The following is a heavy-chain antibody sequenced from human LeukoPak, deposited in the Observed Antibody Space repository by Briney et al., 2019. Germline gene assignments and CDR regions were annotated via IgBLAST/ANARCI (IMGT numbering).Heavy chain of an antibody. CDR3: PRYYYGPYYFDY. D-gene: IGHD3-10*01. V-gene: IGHV4-59*01. J-gene: IGHJ4*02. Sequence: SETLSLTCTVSGGSISSYYWSWIRHPPGKGLEWIGYIYYSGSTKYNPSLKSRVTISIDTSKNQFSLKLSSVTAADTAVYYCPRYYYGPYYFDYWGQGTLVTVSS. CDR1: GGSISSYY. CDR2: IYYSGST.